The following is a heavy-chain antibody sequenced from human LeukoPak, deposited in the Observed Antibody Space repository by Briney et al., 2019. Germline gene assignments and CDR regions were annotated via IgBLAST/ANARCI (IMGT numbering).Heavy chain of an antibody. CDR2: IYTSGST. CDR3: ARDRYSSSWSYNDY. CDR1: GGSISSYY. J-gene: IGHJ4*02. Sequence: SETLSLTCTVSGGSISSYYWSWIRQPPGKGLEWIGRIYTSGSTNYNPSLKSRVTMSVDTSKNQFSLKLSSVTAADTAVYYCARDRYSSSWSYNDYWGQGTLVTVSS. V-gene: IGHV4-4*07. D-gene: IGHD6-13*01.